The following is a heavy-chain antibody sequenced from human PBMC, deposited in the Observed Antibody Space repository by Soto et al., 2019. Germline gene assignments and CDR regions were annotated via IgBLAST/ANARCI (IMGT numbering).Heavy chain of an antibody. Sequence: QPGGSLRLSCTVSGFLFNTYAMHWVRQAPAKGLEWVAVISYDARNTYYADSVKGRFTISRDNSKNALYLQMDSLRPEDTAVYYCARPGSGYDVLTGQYFFYFHAVDVWGQGTTVTVSS. J-gene: IGHJ6*02. CDR3: ARPGSGYDVLTGQYFFYFHAVDV. V-gene: IGHV3-30*04. CDR1: GFLFNTYA. CDR2: ISYDARNT. D-gene: IGHD3-9*01.